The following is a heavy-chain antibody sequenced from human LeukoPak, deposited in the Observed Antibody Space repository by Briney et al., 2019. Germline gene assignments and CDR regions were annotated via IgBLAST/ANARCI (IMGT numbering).Heavy chain of an antibody. Sequence: GGSLRLSCAASGFTFSSYGMHWVRQAPGKGLEWVAFIRYDGGNKYYADSVQGRFTISRDNAKNSLYLQMNSLRAEDTAVYYCARDWGYCSSTSCHPLDYWGQGTLVTVSS. V-gene: IGHV3-30*02. CDR2: IRYDGGNK. CDR1: GFTFSSYG. CDR3: ARDWGYCSSTSCHPLDY. D-gene: IGHD2-2*01. J-gene: IGHJ4*02.